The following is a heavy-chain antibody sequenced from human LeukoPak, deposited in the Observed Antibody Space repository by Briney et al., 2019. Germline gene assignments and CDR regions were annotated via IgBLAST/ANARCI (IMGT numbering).Heavy chain of an antibody. Sequence: GRSLTLSCAASGFTFSSYGMHWVRQAPAKGLEWVAVISYDGSNKYYADSVKGRFTIFRDNSKNTLYLQMNSLRAEDTAVSYCAKGRLSVVYGVDYWGQGTLVTVSS. CDR1: GFTFSSYG. CDR2: ISYDGSNK. D-gene: IGHD2-8*02. CDR3: AKGRLSVVYGVDY. V-gene: IGHV3-30*18. J-gene: IGHJ4*02.